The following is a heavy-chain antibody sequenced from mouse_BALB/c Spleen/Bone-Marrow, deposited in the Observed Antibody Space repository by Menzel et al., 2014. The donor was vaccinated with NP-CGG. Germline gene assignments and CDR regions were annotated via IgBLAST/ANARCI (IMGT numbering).Heavy chain of an antibody. Sequence: QVQLQQSGAELVKPGTSVKLSCKASGYNFTSYWINWGKLRPGQGLEWIGDIYPGSGSTNYNEKFKSKATLTVDTSSSTAYMQLSSLASEDSALYYCARFSQLGLLAYWGQGTLVTVSA. D-gene: IGHD3-1*01. CDR3: ARFSQLGLLAY. CDR1: GYNFTSYW. CDR2: IYPGSGST. J-gene: IGHJ3*01. V-gene: IGHV1-55*01.